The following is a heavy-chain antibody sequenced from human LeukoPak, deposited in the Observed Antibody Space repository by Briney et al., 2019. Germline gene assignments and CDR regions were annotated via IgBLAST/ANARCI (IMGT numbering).Heavy chain of an antibody. V-gene: IGHV1-2*02. Sequence: ASVKVSCKASGYTFNAYYIHWVRQAPGQGLEWMGLINPNSGGTNYAQKFQGRATMTRDTSISTAYMELSGLRSDDTAVYYCARPYDSSGYRIDYWGQGTLVTVSS. D-gene: IGHD3-22*01. CDR2: INPNSGGT. CDR3: ARPYDSSGYRIDY. J-gene: IGHJ4*02. CDR1: GYTFNAYY.